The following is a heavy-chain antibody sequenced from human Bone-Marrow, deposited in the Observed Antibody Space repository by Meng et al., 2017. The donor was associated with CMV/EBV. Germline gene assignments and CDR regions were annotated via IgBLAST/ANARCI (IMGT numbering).Heavy chain of an antibody. CDR2: ISPYNGNP. CDR1: GYTLNTYG. V-gene: IGHV1-18*01. Sequence: ASVKVSCKASGYTLNTYGITWVRQAPGQGLEWVGWISPYNGNPNYAQKFQGRVTMTTDTSTSTAYMELRSLRSDDTAVYYCARVHSSDNYFDYWGQGTLVTVSS. D-gene: IGHD6-19*01. CDR3: ARVHSSDNYFDY. J-gene: IGHJ4*02.